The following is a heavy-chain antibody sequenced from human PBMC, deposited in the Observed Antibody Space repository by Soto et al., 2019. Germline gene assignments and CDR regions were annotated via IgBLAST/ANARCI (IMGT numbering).Heavy chain of an antibody. CDR1: GGSISSYY. J-gene: IGHJ6*02. CDR3: ARGGYCSSTSCYHSLYYYYYGMDV. Sequence: SETLSLTCTVSGGSISSYYWSWIRQPPGKGLEWIGYIYYSGSTNYNPSLKSRVTISVDTSKNQFSLKLSSVTSADTAVYYCARGGYCSSTSCYHSLYYYYYGMDVWGQGTTVTVSS. V-gene: IGHV4-59*01. CDR2: IYYSGST. D-gene: IGHD2-2*01.